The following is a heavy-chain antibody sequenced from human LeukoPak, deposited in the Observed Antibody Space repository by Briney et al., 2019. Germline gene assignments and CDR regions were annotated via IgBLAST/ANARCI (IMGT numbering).Heavy chain of an antibody. Sequence: LRLSCAASGFTFSSYAMSWVRQPPGKGLEWIGEINHSGSTNYNPSLKSRVTISVDTSKNQFSLKLSSVTAADTAVYYCARAAAGKGGTDYWGQGTLVTVSS. CDR1: GFTFSSYA. CDR3: ARAAAGKGGTDY. V-gene: IGHV4-34*01. D-gene: IGHD6-13*01. CDR2: INHSGST. J-gene: IGHJ4*02.